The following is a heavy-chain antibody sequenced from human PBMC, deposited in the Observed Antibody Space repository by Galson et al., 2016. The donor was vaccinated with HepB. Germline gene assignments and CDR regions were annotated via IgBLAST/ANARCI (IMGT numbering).Heavy chain of an antibody. D-gene: IGHD3-10*01. CDR1: GFTFSTYA. CDR3: ARVPSVDY. V-gene: IGHV3-30-3*01. Sequence: SLRLSCAASGFTFSTYAMNWVRQAPGQGLEWVAAISHDGSYKYYADSVKGRFTISRDNSKNTHYLQMNSLRVEDTAVYDCARVPSVDYWGQGTLVTVSS. J-gene: IGHJ4*02. CDR2: ISHDGSYK.